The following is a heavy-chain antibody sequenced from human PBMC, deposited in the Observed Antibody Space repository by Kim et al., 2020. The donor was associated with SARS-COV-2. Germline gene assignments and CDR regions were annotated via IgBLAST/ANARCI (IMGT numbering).Heavy chain of an antibody. CDR2: IKSKTDGGTT. D-gene: IGHD3-22*01. Sequence: GGSLRLSCAASGFTFSNAWMSWVRQAPGKGLEWVGRIKSKTDGGTTDYAAPVKGRFTISRDDSKNTLYLQMNSLKTEDTAVYYCTTGSEWLLPNFDYWGQGTLVTVSS. CDR1: GFTFSNAW. CDR3: TTGSEWLLPNFDY. V-gene: IGHV3-15*01. J-gene: IGHJ4*02.